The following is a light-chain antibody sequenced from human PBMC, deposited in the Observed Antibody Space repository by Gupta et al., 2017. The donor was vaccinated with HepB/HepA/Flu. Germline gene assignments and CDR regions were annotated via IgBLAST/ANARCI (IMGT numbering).Light chain of an antibody. Sequence: QSALTQPASVSGSPGQSITISCTGTNSDVCAYNYVSWYQQHPGKVPKRMSYEVTYRPSGVSSRVSGSKSGNKDSTTTSGLQAENEGDDVCKSSAGSNMVVFGGGTKLTVL. V-gene: IGLV2-14*01. CDR1: NSDVCAYNY. J-gene: IGLJ2*01. CDR3: KSSAGSNMVV. CDR2: EVT.